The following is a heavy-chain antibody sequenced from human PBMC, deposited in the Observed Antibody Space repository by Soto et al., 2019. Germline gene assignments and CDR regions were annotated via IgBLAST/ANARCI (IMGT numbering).Heavy chain of an antibody. CDR2: IYQGLSI. CDR1: SGSFSGYY. V-gene: IGHV4-34*01. CDR3: ARHGGYYFDY. D-gene: IGHD3-16*01. J-gene: IGHJ4*02. Sequence: QVQLQQWGAGLLKPSETLSLTCTVYSGSFSGYYWTWIRQPPGKGLEWIGEIYQGLSIVYNPSLTSRATISGDSSKNQFSLELNSVTAADTGVYYCARHGGYYFDYWGQGTLVTVSS.